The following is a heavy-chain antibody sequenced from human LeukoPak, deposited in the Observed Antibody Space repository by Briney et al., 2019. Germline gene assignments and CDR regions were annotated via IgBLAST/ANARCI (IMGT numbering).Heavy chain of an antibody. CDR3: ARGYPGGSVDY. D-gene: IGHD3-10*01. J-gene: IGHJ4*02. CDR2: IYHSGST. CDR1: GYSISSGYY. V-gene: IGHV4-38-2*01. Sequence: SETLSLTCAVSGYSISSGYYWGWIRQPPGKGLEWIGSIYHSGSTYYNPSLKSRVTISVDTSKNHFSLKLSSVTAADTAVYYCARGYPGGSVDYWGQGTLVTVSS.